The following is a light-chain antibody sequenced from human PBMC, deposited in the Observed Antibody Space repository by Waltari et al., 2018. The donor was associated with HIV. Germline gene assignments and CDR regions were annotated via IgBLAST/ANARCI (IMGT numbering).Light chain of an antibody. J-gene: IGKJ1*01. CDR1: QSITRD. CDR2: AAS. CDR3: QQSYSSPQT. V-gene: IGKV1-39*01. Sequence: PRTAPVRHSFTVTCRASQSITRDINWYQQKPGKAPKLLIYAASSLQSGVPSRFSGSGSETDFTLTITSLQPEDCATYFCQQSYSSPQTFGQGTKVEIK.